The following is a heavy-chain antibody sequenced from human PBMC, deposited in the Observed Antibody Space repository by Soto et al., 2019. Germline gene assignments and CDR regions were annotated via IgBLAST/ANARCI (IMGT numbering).Heavy chain of an antibody. CDR3: ARRGSGSYYDY. J-gene: IGHJ4*02. Sequence: EVQLLESGGGLVQPGGSLRLSCAASGFTFSSYAMRWVRQAPGKGLEWVSAISGSGGSMYYADSVKGRFTISRDNSKNTLYLQMNSLRAEDTDVYYCARRGSGSYYDYWGQGTLVTVSS. CDR1: GFTFSSYA. D-gene: IGHD1-26*01. V-gene: IGHV3-23*01. CDR2: ISGSGGSM.